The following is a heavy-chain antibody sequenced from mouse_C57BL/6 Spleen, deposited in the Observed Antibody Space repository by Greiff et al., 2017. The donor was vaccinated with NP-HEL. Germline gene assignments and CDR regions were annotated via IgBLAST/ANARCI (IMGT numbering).Heavy chain of an antibody. CDR3: ARYDYDAAWFAY. D-gene: IGHD2-4*01. J-gene: IGHJ3*01. CDR1: GYAFSSSW. V-gene: IGHV1-82*01. Sequence: QVQLQQSGPELVKPGASVKISCKASGYAFSSSWMNWVKQRPGKGLEWIGRIYPGDGDTNYNGKFKGKATLTADKSSSTAYMQLSSLTSEDSAVYFGARYDYDAAWFAYWGQGTLVTVSA. CDR2: IYPGDGDT.